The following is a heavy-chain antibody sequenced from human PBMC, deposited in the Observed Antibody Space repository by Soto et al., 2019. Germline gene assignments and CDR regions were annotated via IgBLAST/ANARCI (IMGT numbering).Heavy chain of an antibody. V-gene: IGHV3-11*05. J-gene: IGHJ2*01. D-gene: IGHD2-15*01. CDR1: GFTFNDYY. CDR3: ARVVAGGYWSFDL. CDR2: ISSSSSYT. Sequence: QVQLVESGGGLVKPGGSLRLSCAASGFTFNDYYMSWIRQAPGKGLEWVSYISSSSSYTNYADSVNGRFTISRDNAKNYLYLQMDSLRAEDTAVYYCARVVAGGYWSFDLLGRGTLVTVSS.